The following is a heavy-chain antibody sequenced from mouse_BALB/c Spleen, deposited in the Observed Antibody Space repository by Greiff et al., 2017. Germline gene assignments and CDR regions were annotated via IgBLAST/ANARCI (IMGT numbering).Heavy chain of an antibody. CDR1: GYTFTDYN. CDR3: ARRELGYGSSYFDY. V-gene: IGHV1-18*01. CDR2: INPNNGGT. J-gene: IGHJ2*01. Sequence: EVQLQQSGPELVKPGASVKIPCKASGYTFTDYNMDWVKQSHGKSLEWIGDINPNNGGTIYNQKFKGKATLTVDKSSSTAYMELRSLTSEDTAVYYCARRELGYGSSYFDYWGQGTTLTVSS. D-gene: IGHD1-1*01.